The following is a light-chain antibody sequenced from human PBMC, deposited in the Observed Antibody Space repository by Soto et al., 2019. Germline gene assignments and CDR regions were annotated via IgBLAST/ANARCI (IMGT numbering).Light chain of an antibody. CDR2: RND. CDR3: SAWDDSLSGVV. V-gene: IGLV1-47*01. Sequence: QAVVTQPPSASGTPGQRVTISCSGSSSNIGGNYVYWYQHLPGTAPKLLIYRNDQRPSGVPDRFSGSKSGTSASLAINGLRSEDEADYYCSAWDDSLSGVVFGGGTKLTVL. J-gene: IGLJ2*01. CDR1: SSNIGGNY.